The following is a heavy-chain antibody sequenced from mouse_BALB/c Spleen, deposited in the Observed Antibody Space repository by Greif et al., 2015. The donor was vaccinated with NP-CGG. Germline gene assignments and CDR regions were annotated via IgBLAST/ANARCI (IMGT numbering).Heavy chain of an antibody. J-gene: IGHJ2*01. CDR3: ARGNYGYDSDY. CDR1: GFTFSSFG. CDR2: ISSGSSTI. Sequence: EVKLVESGGGLVQPGGSRKLSCAASGFTFSSFGMHWVRQAPEKGLEWVAYISSGSSTIYYADTVKGRFTISRDNPKNTLFLQMTSLRSEDTAMYYCARGNYGYDSDYWGQGTTLTVSS. V-gene: IGHV5-17*02. D-gene: IGHD1-2*01.